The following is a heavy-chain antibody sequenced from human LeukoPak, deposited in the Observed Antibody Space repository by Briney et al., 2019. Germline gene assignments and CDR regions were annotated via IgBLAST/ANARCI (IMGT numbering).Heavy chain of an antibody. CDR3: ARDLYYYDSSGVDY. V-gene: IGHV1-2*02. D-gene: IGHD3-22*01. J-gene: IGHJ4*02. CDR2: INPNSGGT. CDR1: GYTFTGYY. Sequence: GASVKVSCKASGYTFTGYYMHWVRQAPGQGLEWMGWINPNSGGTNYAQKFQGRVTMTRDTSISTAYMELSRLRSDDTAVYYCARDLYYYDSSGVDYWGQGTLVTVSS.